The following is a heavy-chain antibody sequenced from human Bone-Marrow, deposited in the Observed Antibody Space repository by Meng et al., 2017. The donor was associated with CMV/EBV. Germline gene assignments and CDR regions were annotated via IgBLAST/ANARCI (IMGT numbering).Heavy chain of an antibody. D-gene: IGHD2-2*01. CDR2: IYDTGAT. CDR1: GYSISTGYF. Sequence: SETLSLTCTVSGYSISTGYFWGWIRQSPGKGLEWIGIYDTGATYYNPSLKSRVAISVDTSERPFSLKVSAVTAADTAIYYCVRHIIVVPARGYGVDVWGQGTTVTVYS. V-gene: IGHV4-38-2*02. CDR3: VRHIIVVPARGYGVDV. J-gene: IGHJ6*01.